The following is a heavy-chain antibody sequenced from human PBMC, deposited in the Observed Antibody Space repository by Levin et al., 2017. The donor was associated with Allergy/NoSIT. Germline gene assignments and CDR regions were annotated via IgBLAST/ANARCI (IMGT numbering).Heavy chain of an antibody. V-gene: IGHV3-30*18. J-gene: IGHJ4*02. CDR2: ISFEGSKK. Sequence: LSLTCAASGFTFSNYGMHWVRQAPGKGLEWVAVISFEGSKKYYADSVKGRFTISRDNSKNTQYLQMNSLRTEDTAVYYCAKAKLEWEVMDSPFGYWGQGALVTVSS. CDR1: GFTFSNYG. CDR3: AKAKLEWEVMDSPFGY. D-gene: IGHD3-16*01.